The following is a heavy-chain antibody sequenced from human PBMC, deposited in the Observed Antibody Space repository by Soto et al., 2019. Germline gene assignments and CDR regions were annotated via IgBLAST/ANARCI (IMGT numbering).Heavy chain of an antibody. CDR2: IIPILGIA. V-gene: IGHV1-69*02. CDR1: GGTFSSYT. Sequence: ASVKVSCKASGGTFSSYTISWVRQAPGQGLEWMGRIIPILGIANYAQKFQGRVTITADKSTSTAYMELSSLRSEDTAVYYCARGHIKYQLLSFWFDPWGQGTLVTVSS. D-gene: IGHD2-2*01. J-gene: IGHJ5*02. CDR3: ARGHIKYQLLSFWFDP.